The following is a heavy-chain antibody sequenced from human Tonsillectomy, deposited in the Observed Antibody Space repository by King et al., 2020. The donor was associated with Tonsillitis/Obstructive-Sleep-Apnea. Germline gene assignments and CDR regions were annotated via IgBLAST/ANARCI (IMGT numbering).Heavy chain of an antibody. CDR2: ISSSSSTI. V-gene: IGHV3-48*02. D-gene: IGHD5-12*01. Sequence: VQLVESGGGLVQPGGSLRLSCAASGFTFSTYSMNWVRQAPGKGLEWVSYISSSSSTIYYADSVKGRFTISRDNAKNSLYLQMNSLRDEDTAVYYCARDPGIVTTDYYMDVWGKGTTVTVSS. J-gene: IGHJ6*03. CDR1: GFTFSTYS. CDR3: ARDPGIVTTDYYMDV.